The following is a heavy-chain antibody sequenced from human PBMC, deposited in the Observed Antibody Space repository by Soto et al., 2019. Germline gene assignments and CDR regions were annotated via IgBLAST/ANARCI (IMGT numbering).Heavy chain of an antibody. V-gene: IGHV4-31*03. CDR3: ARRHTRFYFGL. CDR2: IYYSGDT. CDR1: GGSVSGGGQY. J-gene: IGHJ2*01. Sequence: QVQLQESGPGLVKPSQTLSLTCTVSGGSVSGGGQYWSWIRQHPGKGLEWIGNIYYSGDTFYNPSLRSRITISVDTSRNQFSLSLSSVTAADTAVYYCARRHTRFYFGLWGRGTLLTVSS. D-gene: IGHD4-17*01.